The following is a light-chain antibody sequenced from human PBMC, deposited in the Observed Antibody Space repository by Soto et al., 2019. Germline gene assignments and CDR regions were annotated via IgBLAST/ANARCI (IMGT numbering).Light chain of an antibody. J-gene: IGKJ4*01. CDR1: QSVGNDY. CDR3: QQCAHTPLT. V-gene: IGKV3-20*01. CDR2: DAS. Sequence: EIVLTQSPGTLSLSPGERATLSCRASQSVGNDYLAWFQQKPGQAPRLLIDDASRRATGIPDRFSGSGSGIDFTLTISRLEPEDFAVYYCQQCAHTPLTFGGGTRVEIK.